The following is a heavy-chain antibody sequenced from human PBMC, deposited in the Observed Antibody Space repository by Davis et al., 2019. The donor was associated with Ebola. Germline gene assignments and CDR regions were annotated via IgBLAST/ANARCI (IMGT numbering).Heavy chain of an antibody. Sequence: GESLKISCEASGFTFSSYAMHWVRQAPGKGLEYVSAISSNGGSTYYANSVKGRFTISRDNSKNTLYLQMGSLRAEDMAVYYCARVRWLLRGYYFDYWGQGTLVTVSS. J-gene: IGHJ4*02. V-gene: IGHV3-64*01. CDR3: ARVRWLLRGYYFDY. D-gene: IGHD3-22*01. CDR2: ISSNGGST. CDR1: GFTFSSYA.